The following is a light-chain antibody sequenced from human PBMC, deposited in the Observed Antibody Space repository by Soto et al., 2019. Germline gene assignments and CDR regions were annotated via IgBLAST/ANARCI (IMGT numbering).Light chain of an antibody. CDR3: SSYRSTSTLGV. CDR1: SSDVGAYTY. J-gene: IGLJ1*01. Sequence: QPALAQPASVSGSPGQSITISCSGTSSDVGAYTYVSWYQVHPGEPPKLVIYDVSKRPSGVSNRFSGSKSGNTASLTISGLQAEDEGDYYCSSYRSTSTLGVFGTGNKVTVL. CDR2: DVS. V-gene: IGLV2-14*03.